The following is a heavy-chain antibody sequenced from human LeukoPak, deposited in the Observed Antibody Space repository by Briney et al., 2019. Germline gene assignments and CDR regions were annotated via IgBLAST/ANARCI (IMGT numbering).Heavy chain of an antibody. CDR2: ISGSGGST. CDR3: AKDPENWNYVLDY. J-gene: IGHJ4*02. CDR1: GFTFSSYA. V-gene: IGHV3-23*01. Sequence: GGSLRLSCAASGFTFSSYAVSWVRQAPGKGLEWVSAISGSGGSTYYADSVKGRFTISRDNSKNTLYLQMNSLRAEDTAVYYCAKDPENWNYVLDYWGQGTLVTVSS. D-gene: IGHD1-7*01.